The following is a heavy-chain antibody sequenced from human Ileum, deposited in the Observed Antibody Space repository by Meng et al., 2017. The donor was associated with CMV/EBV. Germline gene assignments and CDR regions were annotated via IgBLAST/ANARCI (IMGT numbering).Heavy chain of an antibody. CDR3: ARAAARGVPVDL. Sequence: QRQESLPHLLPPSETRSFTCTVTGGSLTSYSWTWIRQPAGKGLEWIGRIHPTGTTDDNPSLRSRVSMSLDKSKNKFSLKLTSVTAADTAVYYCARAAARGVPVDLWGQGTLVTVSS. D-gene: IGHD3-10*01. CDR1: GGSLTSYS. V-gene: IGHV4-4*07. J-gene: IGHJ5*02. CDR2: IHPTGTT.